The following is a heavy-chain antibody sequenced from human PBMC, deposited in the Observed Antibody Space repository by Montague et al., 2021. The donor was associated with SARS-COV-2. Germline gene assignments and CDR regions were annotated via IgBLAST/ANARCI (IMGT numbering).Heavy chain of an antibody. Sequence: SEALSLTCAVYGGSFSGYNWNWIRQPQGKGQEWVCIIYHAGSTYYNQSPRRRATISVDTSTSQYPLKLTSVTAAAADVYSCSRQLRYYDWRSDYWGQGTLVSVSS. CDR3: SRQLRYYDWRSDY. V-gene: IGHV4-34*01. D-gene: IGHD3-9*01. J-gene: IGHJ4*02. CDR1: GGSFSGYN. CDR2: IYHAGST.